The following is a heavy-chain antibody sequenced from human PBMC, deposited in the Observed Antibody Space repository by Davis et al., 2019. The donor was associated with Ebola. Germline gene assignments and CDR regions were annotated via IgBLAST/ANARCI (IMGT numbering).Heavy chain of an antibody. CDR3: AWRGRGYSGYDYRYYYGMDV. CDR2: IYYSGST. V-gene: IGHV4-31*03. J-gene: IGHJ6*02. Sequence: SETLSLTCTVSGGSISSGGYYWSWIRQHPGKGLEWIGYIYYSGSTYYNPSLKSRVTISVDTSKNQFSLKLSSVTAADTAVYYCAWRGRGYSGYDYRYYYGMDVWGQGTTVTVSS. D-gene: IGHD5-12*01. CDR1: GGSISSGGYY.